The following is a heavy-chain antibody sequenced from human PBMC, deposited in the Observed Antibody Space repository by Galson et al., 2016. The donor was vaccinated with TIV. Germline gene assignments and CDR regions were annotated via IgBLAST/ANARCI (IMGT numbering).Heavy chain of an antibody. Sequence: ETLSLTCAVSGGSISSSNWWSWVRQPPGKGLEWIGYIYYSGSTNYNPSLKSRVTISVDTSKNQFSLKLSSVTAADTAVYYCARDFTDSSGYYHTHWYFDLWGRGTLVTVSS. CDR2: IYYSGST. CDR3: ARDFTDSSGYYHTHWYFDL. D-gene: IGHD3-22*01. V-gene: IGHV4-4*02. CDR1: GGSISSSNW. J-gene: IGHJ2*01.